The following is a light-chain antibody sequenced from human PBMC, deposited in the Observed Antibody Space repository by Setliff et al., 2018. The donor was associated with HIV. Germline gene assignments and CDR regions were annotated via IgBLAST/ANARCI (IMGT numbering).Light chain of an antibody. J-gene: IGLJ1*01. V-gene: IGLV2-14*01. CDR3: SSYTIRNTLL. Sequence: QSALTQPASVSGSPGQSITISCTGTSSDVGGYSHVSWYQQHPGKAPKLIIYEVRNRPSGVSNRFSGSKSGNTASLTISGLQPEDEADYYCSSYTIRNTLLFGTGTKVTVL. CDR1: SSDVGGYSH. CDR2: EVR.